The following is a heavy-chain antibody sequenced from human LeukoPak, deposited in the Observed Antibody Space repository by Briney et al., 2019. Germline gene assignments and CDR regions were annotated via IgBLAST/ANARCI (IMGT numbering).Heavy chain of an antibody. Sequence: SETLSLTCTVSGYSISSGYYWGWIRPPPGKGLEWIGSIYHSGSTYYNPSLKSRVTISVDTSKNQFSLKLSSVTAADTAVYYCARDRKVYCGGDCYSGDYWGQGTLVTVSS. CDR1: GYSISSGYY. V-gene: IGHV4-38-2*02. J-gene: IGHJ4*02. D-gene: IGHD2-21*02. CDR2: IYHSGST. CDR3: ARDRKVYCGGDCYSGDY.